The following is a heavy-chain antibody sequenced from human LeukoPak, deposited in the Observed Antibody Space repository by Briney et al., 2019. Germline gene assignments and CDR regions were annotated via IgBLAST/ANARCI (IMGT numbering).Heavy chain of an antibody. D-gene: IGHD2-2*02. CDR2: IYSGGST. J-gene: IGHJ4*02. CDR1: GFSVNSNY. V-gene: IGHV3-66*01. Sequence: PGGSLRLSCAISGFSVNSNYMSWVREAPGKGLEWVSVIYSGGSTNYADSVKGRFTISRDSSKNTLYLQMNNLRAEDTAVNYCAREYCSSTSCYNPFFDYWGQGTLVTVSS. CDR3: AREYCSSTSCYNPFFDY.